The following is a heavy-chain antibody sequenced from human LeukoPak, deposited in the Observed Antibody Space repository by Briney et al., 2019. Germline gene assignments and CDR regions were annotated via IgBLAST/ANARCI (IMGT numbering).Heavy chain of an antibody. CDR2: IASDGNNR. Sequence: GGSLRLSCAASGFTFSSYWMNWVRQVPGKGLVWVSRIASDGNNRDYADSVKGRFTISRDNAKNTLYLQMNSLRVEDTAVYYCARAGIYGALKAFDIWGQGTMVTVSS. CDR3: ARAGIYGALKAFDI. D-gene: IGHD1-26*01. J-gene: IGHJ3*02. CDR1: GFTFSSYW. V-gene: IGHV3-74*01.